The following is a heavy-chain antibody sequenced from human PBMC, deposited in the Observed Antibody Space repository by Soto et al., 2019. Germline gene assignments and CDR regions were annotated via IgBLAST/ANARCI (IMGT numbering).Heavy chain of an antibody. CDR2: ISAYNGNT. CDR1: GYTFTSYG. D-gene: IGHD6-19*01. J-gene: IGHJ5*02. Sequence: ASVKVSCKASGYTFTSYGISWVRQAPGQGLEWMGWISAYNGNTNYAQRLRGRVTMTTDTSTSTAYMELRSLRSDDTAVYYCARDPPGIAVAGYNWFDPWGQGTLVTVSS. V-gene: IGHV1-18*01. CDR3: ARDPPGIAVAGYNWFDP.